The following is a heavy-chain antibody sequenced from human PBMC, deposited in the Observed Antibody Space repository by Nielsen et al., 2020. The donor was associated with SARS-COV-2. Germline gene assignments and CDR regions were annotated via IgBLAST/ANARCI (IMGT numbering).Heavy chain of an antibody. D-gene: IGHD2-2*01. V-gene: IGHV1-69*13. CDR3: ARLIVAAASYFDY. CDR2: INPMAGTT. Sequence: SVKVSCKASGGTFGSYGVSWVRQAPGQGFEWMGVINPMAGTTKYAQKFQGRVTITADESSSTDYMELSGLRSEDTAVYYCARLIVAAASYFDYWGQGTLVTVSS. J-gene: IGHJ4*02. CDR1: GGTFGSYG.